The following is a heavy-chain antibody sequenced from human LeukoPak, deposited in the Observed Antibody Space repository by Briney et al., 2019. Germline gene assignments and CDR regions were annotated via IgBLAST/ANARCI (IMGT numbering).Heavy chain of an antibody. V-gene: IGHV1-46*01. J-gene: IGHJ4*02. D-gene: IGHD5-12*01. CDR2: INPSGGST. CDR3: ARQYMVATREYYFDY. CDR1: GYTFTSYY. Sequence: ASVKVSCKASGYTFTSYYMHWVRQAPGQGLEWMGMINPSGGSTSYAQKFQGRVTITADESTSTAYMELSSLRSEDTAVYYCARQYMVATREYYFDYWGQGTLVTVSS.